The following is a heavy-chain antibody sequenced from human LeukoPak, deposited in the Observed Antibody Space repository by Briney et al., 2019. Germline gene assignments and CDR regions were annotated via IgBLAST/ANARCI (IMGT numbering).Heavy chain of an antibody. D-gene: IGHD1-1*01. V-gene: IGHV1-46*01. CDR2: INPSNGDT. J-gene: IGHJ4*02. CDR1: GYTFTYHY. CDR3: ARESDVGKGFDC. Sequence: AASVKVSCKASGYTFTYHYIHLVRQAPGQGLEWMGIINPSNGDTNYAQRFQGRVTMTRDTSTSTVYMELSSLDAEDTAVYYCARESDVGKGFDCWGQGTLVTVSS.